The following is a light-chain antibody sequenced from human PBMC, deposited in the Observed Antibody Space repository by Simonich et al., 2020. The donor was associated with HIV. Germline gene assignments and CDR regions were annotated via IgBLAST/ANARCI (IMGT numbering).Light chain of an antibody. J-gene: IGKJ1*01. Sequence: EIVLTQSPGTLSLSPGERATLSCRASQTVSNNYLAWYQQKPCLAPRLLIYDASSRATGVPYRFSGSGSGTDFTLTSSRLEPEYFAVYYCQQYGSSPRTFGQGTKVEIK. CDR3: QQYGSSPRT. CDR2: DAS. CDR1: QTVSNNY. V-gene: IGKV3D-20*01.